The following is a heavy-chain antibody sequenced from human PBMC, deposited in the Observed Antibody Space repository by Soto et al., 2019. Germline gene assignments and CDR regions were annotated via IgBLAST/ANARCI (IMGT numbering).Heavy chain of an antibody. D-gene: IGHD3-9*01. V-gene: IGHV1-3*04. Sequence: QVDLVQSGAEVKEPGASVRISCEASGYTFTRYGIHWVRQAPGQRLEWMGWINTGSSNTRYSPEFQARVTITRDTSASTAYMELNSLRSEDTAVYFCARAMPTAGYIYFEQWGQGTLVTVSS. CDR3: ARAMPTAGYIYFEQ. J-gene: IGHJ4*02. CDR2: INTGSSNT. CDR1: GYTFTRYG.